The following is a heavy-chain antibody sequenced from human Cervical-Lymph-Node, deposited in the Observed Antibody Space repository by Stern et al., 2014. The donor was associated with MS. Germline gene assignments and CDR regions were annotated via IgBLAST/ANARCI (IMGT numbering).Heavy chain of an antibody. CDR2: IYYTGSP. Sequence: VQLQESGPGLVKPSQTLSLTCTVSGGSISSGGYYWNWIRQHPERGLEGIGYIYYTGSPYYNPSLKSRVTISVDTSANRFSLSLSSVTAADTAVYYCARDVALGYYDTSGYFAFDIWGPGTLVTVSS. J-gene: IGHJ3*02. CDR3: ARDVALGYYDTSGYFAFDI. V-gene: IGHV4-31*03. CDR1: GGSISSGGYY. D-gene: IGHD3-22*01.